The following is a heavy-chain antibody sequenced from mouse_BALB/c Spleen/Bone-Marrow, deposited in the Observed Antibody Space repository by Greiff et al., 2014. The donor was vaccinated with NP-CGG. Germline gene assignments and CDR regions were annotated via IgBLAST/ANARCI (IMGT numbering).Heavy chain of an antibody. CDR2: IDPANGNT. CDR3: ARLITTDY. J-gene: IGHJ2*01. Sequence: EVQLQQSGAELVKPGASVKLSCTASGFNIKDTYMHWVKQRPEQGLEWIGRIDPANGNTKYDPKFQGKATITADTSSNTAYLQLSSLTSEDAAVYYCARLITTDYWGQGTTLTVSS. D-gene: IGHD2-4*01. CDR1: GFNIKDTY. V-gene: IGHV14-3*02.